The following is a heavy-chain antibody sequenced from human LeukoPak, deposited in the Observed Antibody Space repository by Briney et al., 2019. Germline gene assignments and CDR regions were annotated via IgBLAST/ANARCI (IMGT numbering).Heavy chain of an antibody. CDR2: IHSSGST. Sequence: SETLSLTCTVSGGSVISGHYYWSWTRQPPGKGLEWIGYIHSSGSTNYNPSLKSRVTISVDTSRNEFSLKLSSVTAADTAVYYCARTATGGGYWGQGTLVTVSS. CDR3: ARTATGGGY. J-gene: IGHJ4*02. CDR1: GGSVISGHYY. D-gene: IGHD2-21*02. V-gene: IGHV4-61*01.